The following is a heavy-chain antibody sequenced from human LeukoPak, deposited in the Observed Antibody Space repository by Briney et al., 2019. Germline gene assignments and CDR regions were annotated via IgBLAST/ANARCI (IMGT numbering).Heavy chain of an antibody. V-gene: IGHV3-74*01. CDR2: INSDGSST. Sequence: PGGSLRLSCAASGFTFSSYWMHWVRQAPGKGLVWVSRINSDGSSTSYADSVKGRFTISRDNAKNTLYLQMNSLRAEDTAVYYCARGSTVKGVVGPWGQGTLVTVSS. J-gene: IGHJ5*02. CDR1: GFTFSSYW. CDR3: ARGSTVKGVVGP. D-gene: IGHD4-17*01.